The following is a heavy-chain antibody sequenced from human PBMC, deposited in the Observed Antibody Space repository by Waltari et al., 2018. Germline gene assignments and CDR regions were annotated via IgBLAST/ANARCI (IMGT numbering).Heavy chain of an antibody. CDR2: IYTSGST. V-gene: IGHV4-61*02. Sequence: QVQLQESGPGLVKPSQTLSLTCTVSGGSITTGSYYWSWIRQPAGKGLEWIGRIYTSGSTNYNPSLKSRVTISVDTSKNQFSLKLSSVTAADTAVYYCARESTMVRGVIGIWFDPWGQGTLVTVSS. D-gene: IGHD3-10*01. CDR1: GGSITTGSYY. J-gene: IGHJ5*02. CDR3: ARESTMVRGVIGIWFDP.